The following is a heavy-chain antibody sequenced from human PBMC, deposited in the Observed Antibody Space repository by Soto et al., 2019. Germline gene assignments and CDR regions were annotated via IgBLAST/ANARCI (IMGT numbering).Heavy chain of an antibody. Sequence: EVQLVDSGGGLVQPGGSLRLSCAASGFIFGSYWMTWVRQAPGKGLEWVANINEDGSQKNYVDSMKGRFIISRDNAKDSLYLQMNSLRAEDTAVYFCVRGVVTAARSAFDIWGQGTMVTVSS. CDR3: VRGVVTAARSAFDI. CDR2: INEDGSQK. D-gene: IGHD2-21*02. V-gene: IGHV3-7*01. CDR1: GFIFGSYW. J-gene: IGHJ3*02.